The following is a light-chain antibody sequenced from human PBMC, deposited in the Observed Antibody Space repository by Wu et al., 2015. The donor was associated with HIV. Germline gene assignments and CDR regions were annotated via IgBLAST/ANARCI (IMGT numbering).Light chain of an antibody. J-gene: IGKJ4*01. CDR1: QSISTY. Sequence: IQMTQSPSSLSASVGDRVTITCRASQSISTYLNWYRQKPGKAPSLLIYAASSLQTGVPSRFSGYGSGTDFALTISTLQPEDVAAYFCQQSYSFPLTFGGGPRLRS. V-gene: IGKV1-39*01. CDR3: QQSYSFPLT. CDR2: AAS.